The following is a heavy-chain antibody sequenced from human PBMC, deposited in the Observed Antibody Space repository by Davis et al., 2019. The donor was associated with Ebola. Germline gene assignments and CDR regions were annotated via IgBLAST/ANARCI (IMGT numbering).Heavy chain of an antibody. CDR1: GGSSSGYY. D-gene: IGHD5-18*01. CDR2: INHSGST. J-gene: IGHJ4*02. V-gene: IGHV4-34*01. Sequence: SETLSLTCAVYGGSSSGYYWSWIRQPPGKGLEWIGEINHSGSTNYNPSLKSRVTISVDTSKNQFSLKLSSVTAADTAVYYCARGRRYSYGPPRYWGQGTLVTVSS. CDR3: ARGRRYSYGPPRY.